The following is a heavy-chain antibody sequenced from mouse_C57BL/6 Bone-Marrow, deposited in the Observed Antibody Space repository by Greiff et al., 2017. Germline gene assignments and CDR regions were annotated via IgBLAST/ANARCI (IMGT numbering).Heavy chain of an antibody. D-gene: IGHD1-1*01. CDR3: AYGSSYHYWYFDV. CDR2: IHPNSGST. V-gene: IGHV1-64*01. Sequence: QVQLQQPGAELVKPGASVKLSCKASGYTFTSYWMHWVKQRPGQGLEWIGMIHPNSGSTNYNEKLKSKATLTVDKSSSTAYMQLSSLTSEDSAVYYCAYGSSYHYWYFDVWGTGTTVTVSS. J-gene: IGHJ1*03. CDR1: GYTFTSYW.